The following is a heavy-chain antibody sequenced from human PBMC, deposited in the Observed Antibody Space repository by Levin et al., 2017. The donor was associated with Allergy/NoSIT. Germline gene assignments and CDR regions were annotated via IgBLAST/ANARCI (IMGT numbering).Heavy chain of an antibody. CDR1: GFTFSSYG. CDR3: AKSLILTKDAFDI. V-gene: IGHV3-30*18. Sequence: GESLKISCAASGFTFSSYGMHWVRQAPGKGLEWVAVISYDGSNKYYADSVKGRFTISRDNSKNTLYLQMNSLRAEDTAVYYCAKSLILTKDAFDIWGQGTMVTVSS. CDR2: ISYDGSNK. J-gene: IGHJ3*02. D-gene: IGHD3-9*01.